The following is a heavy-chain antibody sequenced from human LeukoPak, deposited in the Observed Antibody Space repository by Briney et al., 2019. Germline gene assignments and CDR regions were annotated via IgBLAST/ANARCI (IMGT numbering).Heavy chain of an antibody. CDR2: INPNSGGT. CDR3: ARGYCSSTSCYTLDY. Sequence: ASVTVSCTASGYTFTVYYMHWVRQAPGQGLEWMGRINPNSGGTNYAQKFQGRVTMTRDTSISTAYMELSRLRSDDTAVYYCARGYCSSTSCYTLDYWGQGTLVTVSS. V-gene: IGHV1-2*06. CDR1: GYTFTVYY. D-gene: IGHD2-2*02. J-gene: IGHJ4*02.